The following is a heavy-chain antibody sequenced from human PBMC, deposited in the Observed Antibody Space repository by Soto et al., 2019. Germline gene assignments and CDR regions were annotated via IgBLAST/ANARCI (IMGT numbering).Heavy chain of an antibody. Sequence: QVQLQESGPGLVKPSETLSLTCTVSGGSISSYYWSWIRQPPGKGLEWIGYIYYSGSTNYNPSLKSRVTLSVDTSKNQFSLKLSSVTAADTAVYYCARRWGAAVDYWGQGTRVTVSS. CDR1: GGSISSYY. CDR3: ARRWGAAVDY. J-gene: IGHJ4*02. D-gene: IGHD1-26*01. V-gene: IGHV4-59*08. CDR2: IYYSGST.